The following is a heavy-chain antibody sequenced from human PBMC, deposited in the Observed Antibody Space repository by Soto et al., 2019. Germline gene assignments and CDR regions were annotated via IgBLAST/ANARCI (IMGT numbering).Heavy chain of an antibody. CDR1: GYTFTSYD. D-gene: IGHD1-26*01. CDR2: MNPNSGNT. CDR3: ARARSSGACAI. V-gene: IGHV1-8*01. J-gene: IGHJ3*02. Sequence: QVQLVQSGAEVKKPGASVKVSCKTSGYTFTSYDINWVRQATGQGLEWMGWMNPNSGNTAYAQKFQGRVTMIGNTSISTAYLELSSLSAEDTAVYYCARARSSGACAIWGPGTGVTVSS.